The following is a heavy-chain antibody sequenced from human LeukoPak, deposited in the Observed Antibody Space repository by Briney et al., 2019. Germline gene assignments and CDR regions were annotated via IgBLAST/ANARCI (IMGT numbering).Heavy chain of an antibody. CDR2: ISHSGSS. Sequence: SETLSVTCAVSGYSISSGYYWGWIRQPPGKGLEWVGGISHSGSSYYNPSLKSRVTISVDTSKNQFSLKLSSVTAADTAVYYCARDSSSSPFATWGQGTLVTVSS. J-gene: IGHJ4*02. CDR1: GYSISSGYY. V-gene: IGHV4-38-2*02. D-gene: IGHD6-6*01. CDR3: ARDSSSSPFAT.